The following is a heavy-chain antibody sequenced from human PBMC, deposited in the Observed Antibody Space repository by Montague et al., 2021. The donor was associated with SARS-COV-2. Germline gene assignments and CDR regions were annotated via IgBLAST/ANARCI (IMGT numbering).Heavy chain of an antibody. CDR3: VKDTYGSFDP. CDR2: ITPGGDIP. J-gene: IGHJ5*02. CDR1: GFSFSAYA. Sequence: PLRLSCAASGFSFSAYAMSWVRQAPGKGLKWVSAITPGGDIPYYADSVRGRFTISRDNARNTVYLQMDSLRVEDTAVYYCVKDTYGSFDPWGLGTLVTVSS. V-gene: IGHV3-23*01. D-gene: IGHD5-24*01.